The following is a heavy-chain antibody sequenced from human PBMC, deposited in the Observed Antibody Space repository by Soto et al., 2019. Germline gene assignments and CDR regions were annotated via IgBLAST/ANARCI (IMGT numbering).Heavy chain of an antibody. Sequence: TLVNPTQTLTLTCTFSGFSLSTSGVGVGWIRQPPGKALEWLALIYWNDDKRYSPSLKSRLTITKDTSKNQVVLTMTNMDPVDTATYYCAHSALGIAAAGDYYYGMDVWGQGTTVTVSS. D-gene: IGHD6-13*01. CDR3: AHSALGIAAAGDYYYGMDV. J-gene: IGHJ6*02. CDR1: GFSLSTSGVG. V-gene: IGHV2-5*01. CDR2: IYWNDDK.